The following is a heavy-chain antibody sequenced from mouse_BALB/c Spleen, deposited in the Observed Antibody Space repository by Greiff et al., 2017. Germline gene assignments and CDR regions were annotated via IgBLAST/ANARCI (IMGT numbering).Heavy chain of an antibody. Sequence: EVHLVESGGGLVQPGGSRKLSCAASGFTFSSFGMHWVRQAPEKGLEWVAYISSGSSTIYYADTVKGRFTISRDNPKNTLFLQMTSLRSEDTAMYYCARNSRNPIGLYYFDYWGQGTTLTVSS. CDR2: ISSGSSTI. V-gene: IGHV5-17*02. CDR1: GFTFSSFG. CDR3: ARNSRNPIGLYYFDY. J-gene: IGHJ2*01. D-gene: IGHD2-14*01.